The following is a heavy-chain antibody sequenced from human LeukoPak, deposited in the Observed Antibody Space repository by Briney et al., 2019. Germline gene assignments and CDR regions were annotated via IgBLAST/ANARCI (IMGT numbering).Heavy chain of an antibody. Sequence: SETLSLTCTVSVGSMSGYFWRWIRQPPGKGLEWIGYIYYSGSTSYNPSLKSRVTISVDTSKNQFSLKLSSVTAADTAVYYCARSITSSWYGDLQHWGQGTLVTVSS. V-gene: IGHV4-59*01. D-gene: IGHD6-13*01. J-gene: IGHJ1*01. CDR1: VGSMSGYF. CDR2: IYYSGST. CDR3: ARSITSSWYGDLQH.